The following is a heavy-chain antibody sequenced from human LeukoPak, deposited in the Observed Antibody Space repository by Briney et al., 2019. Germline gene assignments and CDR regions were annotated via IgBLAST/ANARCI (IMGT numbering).Heavy chain of an antibody. J-gene: IGHJ4*02. CDR2: ISYDGSNK. Sequence: GGSLRLSCAASGFTFSSYAMHWVRQAPGKGLEWVAVISYDGSNKYYADSVKGRFTISRDNSKNTLYLQMNSLRAEDTAVYYCARDRTTALDYWGQGNLVTVSS. V-gene: IGHV3-30-3*01. CDR1: GFTFSSYA. CDR3: ARDRTTALDY. D-gene: IGHD1-7*01.